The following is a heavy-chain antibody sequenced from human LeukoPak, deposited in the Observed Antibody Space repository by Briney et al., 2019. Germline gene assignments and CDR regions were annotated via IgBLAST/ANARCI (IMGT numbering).Heavy chain of an antibody. J-gene: IGHJ6*04. CDR1: GGTFSSYA. D-gene: IGHD2-2*01. CDR3: ARGSRLPAAIRRNYYYYGMDV. V-gene: IGHV1-69*13. CDR2: IIPIFGTA. Sequence: SVKVSCKASGGTFSSYAISWVRQAPGQGLEWMGGIIPIFGTANYAQKFQGRVTITADESTSTAYMELSSLRSEDTAVYYCARGSRLPAAIRRNYYYYGMDVWGKGTTVTVSS.